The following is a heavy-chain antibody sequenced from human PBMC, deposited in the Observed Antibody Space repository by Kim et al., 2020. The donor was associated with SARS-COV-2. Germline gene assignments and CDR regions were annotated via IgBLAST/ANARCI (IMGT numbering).Heavy chain of an antibody. CDR2: IYPGDSDT. Sequence: GESLKISCKGSGYSFTSYWIGWVRQMPGKGLEWMGIIYPGDSDTRYSPSFQGQVTISTDKSISTAYLQWSSLKASDTAMYYCARDSSSSGGYNWFDPWGQGTLVTVSS. D-gene: IGHD6-6*01. CDR1: GYSFTSYW. J-gene: IGHJ5*02. CDR3: ARDSSSSGGYNWFDP. V-gene: IGHV5-51*01.